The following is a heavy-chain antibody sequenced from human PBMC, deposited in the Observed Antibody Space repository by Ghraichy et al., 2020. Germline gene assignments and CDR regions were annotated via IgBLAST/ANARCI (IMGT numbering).Heavy chain of an antibody. CDR2: ISGSGSYT. Sequence: SCAASGFTFSDFYVTWIRQAPGKGLEWVSYISGSGSYTSYADSVKGRFTISRDNAENSLYLQMNSLRAEDTATYYSARRDYYLDVWGKGATVTVSS. V-gene: IGHV3-11*06. CDR3: ARRDYYLDV. CDR1: GFTFSDFY. J-gene: IGHJ6*03.